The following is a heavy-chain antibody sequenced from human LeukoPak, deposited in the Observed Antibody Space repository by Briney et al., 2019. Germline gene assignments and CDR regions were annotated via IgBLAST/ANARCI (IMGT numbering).Heavy chain of an antibody. CDR1: GFTFSSYA. CDR2: ISGSGGST. J-gene: IGHJ4*02. D-gene: IGHD6-13*01. Sequence: PGGTLRLSCAASGFTFSSYAMSWVRQAPGKGLEWVSAISGSGGSTYYADSVKGRFTISRDNSKNTLYLQMNSLRAEDTAVYYCAKVWQQPFYYCDCWGQGTLVTVSS. CDR3: AKVWQQPFYYCDC. V-gene: IGHV3-23*01.